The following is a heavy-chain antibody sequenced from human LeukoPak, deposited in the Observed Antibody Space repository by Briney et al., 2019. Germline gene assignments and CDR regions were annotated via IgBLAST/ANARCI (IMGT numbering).Heavy chain of an antibody. CDR2: INLNSGDT. J-gene: IGHJ4*02. CDR1: GYTFTGYY. V-gene: IGHV1-2*02. Sequence: GASVEVSCKPSGYTFTGYYMHWMRQAPGQGLEWVGWINLNSGDTNYAQKFQGRVTTTRDTSISTAYMELRRLRSDDTAVYYCASWAGGNAPVASFDYWGQGTLVTVSS. CDR3: ASWAGGNAPVASFDY. D-gene: IGHD2-21*01.